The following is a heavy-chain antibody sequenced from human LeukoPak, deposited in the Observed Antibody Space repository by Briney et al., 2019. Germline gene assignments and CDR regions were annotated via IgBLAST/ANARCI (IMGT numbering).Heavy chain of an antibody. CDR3: ARRLDTIEFDP. CDR1: GYTFTNYD. D-gene: IGHD1-1*01. Sequence: GASVKVSCKASGYTFTNYDINWVRQAPGQGLEWMGWMDPNSGNRGYAQKFQGRLTMTRDTSMRTAYMELSSLKSGDTAVYYCARRLDTIEFDPWGQGSLVTVSS. V-gene: IGHV1-8*01. J-gene: IGHJ5*02. CDR2: MDPNSGNR.